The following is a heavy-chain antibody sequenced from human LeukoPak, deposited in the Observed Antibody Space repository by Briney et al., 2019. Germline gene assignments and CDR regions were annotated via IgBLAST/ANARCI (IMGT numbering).Heavy chain of an antibody. CDR2: INPNSGGT. CDR1: GYTFTGYY. V-gene: IGHV1-2*02. D-gene: IGHD1-26*01. CDR3: ARDHKELSYFDY. Sequence: ASVKVSCKASGYTFTGYYMHWVRQAPGQGLEWMGWINPNSGGTNYAQKFQGRVTMTRDTSISTAYMELSRLRSDDTAVYYCARDHKELSYFDYWGQGTLVTASS. J-gene: IGHJ4*02.